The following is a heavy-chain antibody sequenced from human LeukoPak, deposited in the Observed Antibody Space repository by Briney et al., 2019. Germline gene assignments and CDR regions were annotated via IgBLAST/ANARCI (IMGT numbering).Heavy chain of an antibody. D-gene: IGHD1-20*01. Sequence: SETLSLTCTVSGGSISSYYWSWIRQPPGKGLEWIGYIYYSGSTNYNPSLKSRVTISVDTSKNQFSLKLSSVTAADTAVYYCARGHNWNDVDYLDYWGQGTLVTVSS. J-gene: IGHJ4*02. CDR1: GGSISSYY. CDR2: IYYSGST. V-gene: IGHV4-59*01. CDR3: ARGHNWNDVDYLDY.